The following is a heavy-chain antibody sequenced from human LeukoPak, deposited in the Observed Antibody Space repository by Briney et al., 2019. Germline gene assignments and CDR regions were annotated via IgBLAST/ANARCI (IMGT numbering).Heavy chain of an antibody. CDR2: IYHSGST. CDR3: ARAHLYYYDSSGYLHYFDY. V-gene: IGHV4-38-2*02. D-gene: IGHD3-22*01. Sequence: SETLSLTCTVSGYSISSGYYWGWIRQPPGKGLEWIGSIYHSGSTYYNPSLKSRVTISVDTSKNQFSLKLSSVTAADTAVYYCARAHLYYYDSSGYLHYFDYWGQGTLVTVSS. J-gene: IGHJ4*02. CDR1: GYSISSGYY.